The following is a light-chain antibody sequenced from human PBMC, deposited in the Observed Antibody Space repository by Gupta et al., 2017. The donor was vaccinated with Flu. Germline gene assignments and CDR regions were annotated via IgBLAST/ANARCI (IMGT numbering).Light chain of an antibody. Sequence: PPSASGTPGQRVTISCSGSSANVGINYVYWYQQLPGTAPKLLIHRNNLRPSGVPDRFSGSKSGTSASLAISGLRSEDEADYHCSAWDDNLSAWVFGGGTKLTVL. CDR1: SANVGINY. CDR3: SAWDDNLSAWV. CDR2: RNN. V-gene: IGLV1-47*01. J-gene: IGLJ3*02.